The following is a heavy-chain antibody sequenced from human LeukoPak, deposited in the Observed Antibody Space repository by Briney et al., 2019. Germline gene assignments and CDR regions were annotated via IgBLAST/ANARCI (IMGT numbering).Heavy chain of an antibody. CDR1: GFIFDDYD. D-gene: IGHD2-21*01. V-gene: IGHV3-21*04. J-gene: IGHJ6*03. Sequence: GGSLRLSCAASGFIFDDYDMNWVRQAPGKGLEWVSSISSSSSYIYYADSVKGRFTISRDNSKNTLYLQMSSLRAEDTAVYYCARAPSGGELYYYYMDVWGKGTTVTISS. CDR2: ISSSSSYI. CDR3: ARAPSGGELYYYYMDV.